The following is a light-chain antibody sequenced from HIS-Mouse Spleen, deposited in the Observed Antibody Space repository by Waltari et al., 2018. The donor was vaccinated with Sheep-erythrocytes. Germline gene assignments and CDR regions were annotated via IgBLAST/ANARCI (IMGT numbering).Light chain of an antibody. V-gene: IGLV3-21*02. J-gene: IGLJ2*01. CDR3: QVWDSSSDHVV. Sequence: SYVLTQPPSVSVAPGQTARITCGGNNIGSKSVHWYQQKPGQAPGLVVYDDSDRHSGIPERFSGANSGNTGTLTISRVEAGDEADYYCQVWDSSSDHVVFGGGTKLTVL. CDR2: DDS. CDR1: NIGSKS.